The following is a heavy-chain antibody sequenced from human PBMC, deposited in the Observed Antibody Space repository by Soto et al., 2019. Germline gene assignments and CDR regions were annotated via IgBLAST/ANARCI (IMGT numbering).Heavy chain of an antibody. Sequence: GESLKISCQCSGYTFSNFWIAWVRQLPGKGLEWMGIIYPGDYETRYSPSFHGKVTISADRSIGAAYLQWSSLEASDSAVYFCARSPRSSPYFDYWGQGALVTVSS. V-gene: IGHV5-51*01. J-gene: IGHJ4*02. CDR1: GYTFSNFW. CDR2: IYPGDYET. D-gene: IGHD6-13*01. CDR3: ARSPRSSPYFDY.